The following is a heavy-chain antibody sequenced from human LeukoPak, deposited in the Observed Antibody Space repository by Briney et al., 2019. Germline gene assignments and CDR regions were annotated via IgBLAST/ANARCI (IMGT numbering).Heavy chain of an antibody. CDR1: GYTFTSYG. D-gene: IGHD3-10*01. CDR2: ISAYNGNT. Sequence: ASVKVSCKASGYTFTSYGISWVRQAPGQGLEWMGWISAYNGNTNHAQKLQGRVTMTTDTSTSTAYMELRSLRSDDTAVYYCARSLRVRGVIITDWYFDLWGRGTLVTVSS. V-gene: IGHV1-18*01. J-gene: IGHJ2*01. CDR3: ARSLRVRGVIITDWYFDL.